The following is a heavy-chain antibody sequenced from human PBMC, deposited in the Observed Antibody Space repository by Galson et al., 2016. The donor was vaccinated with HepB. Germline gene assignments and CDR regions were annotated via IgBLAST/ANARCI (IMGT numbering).Heavy chain of an antibody. J-gene: IGHJ4*02. CDR3: ARAIPEEYVWGSYRYRYFDS. Sequence: TLPLTCAVSGASLNSGSYFWSWIRQPPGKGLEWVGYIHHSGSTHYNPSLKSRLTISIDRSKKQFSLKLTSVTAADTAVYYCARAIPEEYVWGSYRYRYFDSWGPGTLVTVST. V-gene: IGHV4-30-2*01. CDR1: GASLNSGSYF. D-gene: IGHD3-16*02. CDR2: IHHSGST.